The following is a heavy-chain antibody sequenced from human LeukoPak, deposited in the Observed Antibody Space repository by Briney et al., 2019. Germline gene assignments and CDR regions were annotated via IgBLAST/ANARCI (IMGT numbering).Heavy chain of an antibody. CDR3: AREKLSSNWFDP. V-gene: IGHV3-7*03. J-gene: IGHJ5*02. D-gene: IGHD1-1*01. CDR2: IKQDGSEK. Sequence: GGSLRLSCAASGFTFRDYSDYWMSWVRQAPGKGLEWVANIKQDGSEKYYVDSVKGRFTISRDNAKNSLFLQMNSLRAEDTAVYYCAREKLSSNWFDPWGQGTLVTVSS. CDR1: GFTFRDYSDYW.